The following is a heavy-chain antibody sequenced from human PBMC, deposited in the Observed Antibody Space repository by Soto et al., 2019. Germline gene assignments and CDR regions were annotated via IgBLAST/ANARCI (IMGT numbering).Heavy chain of an antibody. D-gene: IGHD3-3*01. J-gene: IGHJ4*02. Sequence: ASVKVSCKASGYTFTSYDINWVRQATGQGLEWMGWMNPNSGNTGYAQKFQGRVTMTRNTSISTAYMELSSLRSEDTAVYYCARARITIFAVVIWYFDYWGQGTLVTVSS. CDR3: ARARITIFAVVIWYFDY. CDR1: GYTFTSYD. V-gene: IGHV1-8*01. CDR2: MNPNSGNT.